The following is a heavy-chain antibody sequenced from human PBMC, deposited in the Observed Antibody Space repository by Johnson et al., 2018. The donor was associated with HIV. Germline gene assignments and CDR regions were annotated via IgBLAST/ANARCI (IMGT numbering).Heavy chain of an antibody. CDR2: ITWNSGSI. CDR1: GFTFSPYW. V-gene: IGHV3-74*02. Sequence: VQLVESGGGLVQPGGSLRLSCAASGFTFSPYWVHWVRQAPGQGLVWVSGITWNSGSIGYADSLTGRFTISRDNAKKSLYLQMNSLRAEDTAVYYCAREPEGWAFDIWGQGTMVTVSS. J-gene: IGHJ3*02. D-gene: IGHD1-26*01. CDR3: AREPEGWAFDI.